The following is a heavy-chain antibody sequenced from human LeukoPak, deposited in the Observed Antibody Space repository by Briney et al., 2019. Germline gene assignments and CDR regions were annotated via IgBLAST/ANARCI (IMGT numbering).Heavy chain of an antibody. CDR3: ARETDIVVVPAASGSNWFDP. CDR2: INHSGST. Sequence: SETLSLTCTVSGGSISSSSYYWGWIRQPPGKGLEWIGEINHSGSTNYNPSLKSRVTISVDTSKNQFSLKLSSVTAADTAVYYCARETDIVVVPAASGSNWFDPWGQGTLVTVSS. CDR1: GGSISSSSYY. V-gene: IGHV4-39*07. J-gene: IGHJ5*02. D-gene: IGHD2-2*01.